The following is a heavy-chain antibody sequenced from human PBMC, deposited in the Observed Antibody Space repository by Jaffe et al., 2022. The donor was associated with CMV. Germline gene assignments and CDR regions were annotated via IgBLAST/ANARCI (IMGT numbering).Heavy chain of an antibody. D-gene: IGHD6-19*01. CDR3: TTDIAVAGGPHYYMDV. J-gene: IGHJ6*03. CDR2: IKSKTDGGTT. V-gene: IGHV3-15*01. Sequence: EVQLVESGGGLVKPGGSLRLSCAASGFTFSNAWMSWVRQAPGKGLEWVGRIKSKTDGGTTDYAAPVKGRFTISRDDSKNTLYLQMNSLKTEDTAVYYCTTDIAVAGGPHYYMDVWGKGTTVTVSS. CDR1: GFTFSNAW.